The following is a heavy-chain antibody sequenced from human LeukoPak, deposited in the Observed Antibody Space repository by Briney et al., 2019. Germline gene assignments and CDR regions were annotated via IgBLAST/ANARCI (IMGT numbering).Heavy chain of an antibody. J-gene: IGHJ4*02. V-gene: IGHV4-39*01. D-gene: IGHD3-22*01. CDR1: AGSVNNSNFF. CDR2: IYTSGST. CDR3: ARHGYDRSGFHSN. Sequence: SETLSLTCTVSAGSVNNSNFFWGWIRQPPGRGLEWLGSIYTSGSTYSNPSLKSRVTLSIDTSKSQFSLKLTSVTTADTAVYYCARHGYDRSGFHSNWGQGTLVAVSS.